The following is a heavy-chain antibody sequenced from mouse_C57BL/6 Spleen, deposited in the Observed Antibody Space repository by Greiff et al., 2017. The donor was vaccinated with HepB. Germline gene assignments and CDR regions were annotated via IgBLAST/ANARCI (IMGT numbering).Heavy chain of an antibody. V-gene: IGHV5-15*01. J-gene: IGHJ4*01. D-gene: IGHD3-2*02. Sequence: EVHLVESGGGLVQPGGSLKLSCAASGFTFSDYGMAWVRQAPRKGPEWVAFISNLAYSIYYADTVTGRFTISRENAKNTLYLEMSSLRSEDTAMYYCARQGDSSGPHAMDYWGQGTSVTVSS. CDR3: ARQGDSSGPHAMDY. CDR1: GFTFSDYG. CDR2: ISNLAYSI.